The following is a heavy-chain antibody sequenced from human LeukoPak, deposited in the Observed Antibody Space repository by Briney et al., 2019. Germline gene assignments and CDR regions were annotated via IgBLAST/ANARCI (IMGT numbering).Heavy chain of an antibody. Sequence: GGSLRLSCAASGFTFSRYEMSWVRQAPGKGLEWVANIKRDGSEKYYVDSVKGRFTISRDNAKNSLYLHMNSLRAADTAVYYCAPMAADTAMVGMDVWGQGTEVTVSS. CDR1: GFTFSRYE. J-gene: IGHJ6*02. CDR3: APMAADTAMVGMDV. CDR2: IKRDGSEK. D-gene: IGHD5-18*01. V-gene: IGHV3-7*05.